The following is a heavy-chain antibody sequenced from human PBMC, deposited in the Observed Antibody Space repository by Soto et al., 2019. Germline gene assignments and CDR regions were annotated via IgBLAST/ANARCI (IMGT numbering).Heavy chain of an antibody. V-gene: IGHV3-30-3*01. CDR2: ISYDGSNK. CDR3: ARADLGLPATAPYFHY. Sequence: QVQLVESGGGVVQPGRSQSLSCAASGFTFSSYAMHWVRQAPGKGLEWVAVISYDGSNKYYADSEKGRFTISRDNSKNTLYLQMNSLRAEDTAVYFCARADLGLPATAPYFHYWGQGTLVTVSS. D-gene: IGHD2-2*01. CDR1: GFTFSSYA. J-gene: IGHJ4*02.